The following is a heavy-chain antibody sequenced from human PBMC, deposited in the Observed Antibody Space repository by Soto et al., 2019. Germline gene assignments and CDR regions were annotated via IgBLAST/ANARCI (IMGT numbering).Heavy chain of an antibody. D-gene: IGHD6-13*01. CDR3: ARGLFRNLIAAAGTGAGGDYFDY. J-gene: IGHJ4*02. CDR1: GGSFSGYY. V-gene: IGHV4-34*01. CDR2: INHSGST. Sequence: NPSETLSLTCAVYGGSFSGYYWSWIRQPPGKGLEWIGEINHSGSTNYNPSLKSRVTISVDTSKNQFSLKLSSVTAADTAVYYCARGLFRNLIAAAGTGAGGDYFDYWGQGTLVTVSS.